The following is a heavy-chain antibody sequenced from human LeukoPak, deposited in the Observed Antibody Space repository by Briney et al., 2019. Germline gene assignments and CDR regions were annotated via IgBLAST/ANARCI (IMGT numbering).Heavy chain of an antibody. V-gene: IGHV3-30*02. D-gene: IGHD3-9*01. CDR3: ARGGVTYYDILTADAFDI. CDR2: IRYDGSNK. J-gene: IGHJ3*02. Sequence: PGGSLRLSCAASGFTFSSYGMHWVRQAPGKGLEWVAFIRYDGSNKYYADSVKGRFTISRDNSKNTLYLQMGSLRAEDMAVYYCARGGVTYYDILTADAFDIWGQGTMVTVSS. CDR1: GFTFSSYG.